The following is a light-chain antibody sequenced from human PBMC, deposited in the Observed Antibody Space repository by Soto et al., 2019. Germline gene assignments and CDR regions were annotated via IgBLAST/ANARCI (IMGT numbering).Light chain of an antibody. CDR3: HQRSNWLT. Sequence: EIVLSQSPATLSLSPGERATLSCRASQSVSSYLAWYQLKPGQAPRLLIYDASNRATGIPAKFSGSGSGTDFTLTISRLEPEDFAVYYCHQRSNWLTFGGGTKVDIK. J-gene: IGKJ4*01. V-gene: IGKV3-11*01. CDR2: DAS. CDR1: QSVSSY.